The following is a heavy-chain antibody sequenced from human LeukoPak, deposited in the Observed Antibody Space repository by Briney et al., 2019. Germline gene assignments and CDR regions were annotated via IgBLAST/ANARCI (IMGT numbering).Heavy chain of an antibody. J-gene: IGHJ4*02. V-gene: IGHV3-30*03. CDR1: GFTFSSYG. CDR2: ISYDGSNK. Sequence: RTGRSLRLSCAASGFTFSSYGMHWVRQAPGKGLEWVAVISYDGSNKYYADSVKGRFTISRDNSKNTIYLQMDSLRAEDTAIYYCARDYWWNYDYWGQGTLVTVSS. D-gene: IGHD1-7*01. CDR3: ARDYWWNYDY.